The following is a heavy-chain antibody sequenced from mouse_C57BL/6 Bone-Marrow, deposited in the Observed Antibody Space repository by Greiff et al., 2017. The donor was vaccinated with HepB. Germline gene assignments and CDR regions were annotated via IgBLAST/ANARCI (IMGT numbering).Heavy chain of an antibody. CDR2: INPSNGGT. D-gene: IGHD1-1*01. V-gene: IGHV1-53*01. CDR1: GYTFTSYW. CDR3: ARWHYYGSSYPFFYYFDY. J-gene: IGHJ2*01. Sequence: QVQLQQPGTELVKPGASVKLSCKASGYTFTSYWMHWVKQRPGQGLEWIGNINPSNGGTNYNEKFKSKATLTVDKSSSTAYMQLSSLTSEDSAVYYCARWHYYGSSYPFFYYFDYWGQGTTLTVSS.